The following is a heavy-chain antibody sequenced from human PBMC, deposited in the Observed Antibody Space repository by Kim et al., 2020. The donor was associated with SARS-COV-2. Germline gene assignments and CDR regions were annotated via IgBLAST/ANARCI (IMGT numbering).Heavy chain of an antibody. J-gene: IGHJ4*02. CDR3: ARDETGHFDY. D-gene: IGHD3-9*01. Sequence: HPSLKGRFTNTVNTAKNQFSLKLSSVTAADTAVYYCARDETGHFDYWGQGTLVTVSS. V-gene: IGHV4-31*02.